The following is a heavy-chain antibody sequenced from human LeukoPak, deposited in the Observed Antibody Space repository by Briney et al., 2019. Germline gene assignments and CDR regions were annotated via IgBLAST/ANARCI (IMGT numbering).Heavy chain of an antibody. J-gene: IGHJ6*02. D-gene: IGHD3-22*01. CDR3: AKDRYYYDSSSPPPTSMDV. Sequence: GGSLRLSCAASGFTFSSYAMSWVRQAPRKGLEWVSAISGSGGSTYYADSVKGRFTISRDNSKNTLYLQMNSLRAEDTAVYYCAKDRYYYDSSSPPPTSMDVWGQGTTVTVSS. CDR2: ISGSGGST. V-gene: IGHV3-23*01. CDR1: GFTFSSYA.